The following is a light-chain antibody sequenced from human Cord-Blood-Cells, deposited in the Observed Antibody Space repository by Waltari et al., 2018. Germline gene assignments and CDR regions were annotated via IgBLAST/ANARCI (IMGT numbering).Light chain of an antibody. V-gene: IGLV3-25*02. CDR2: KDS. CDR1: ALPTQY. Sequence: SYELTQPPSVSVSPGQTARITCSGDALPTQYAYWYQQKPGQAPGLVIYKDSEKPSGIPERFSGSSSGTTVTLTISGVQAEEEADYYCQSADSSGTYWVFGGGTKLTVL. CDR3: QSADSSGTYWV. J-gene: IGLJ3*02.